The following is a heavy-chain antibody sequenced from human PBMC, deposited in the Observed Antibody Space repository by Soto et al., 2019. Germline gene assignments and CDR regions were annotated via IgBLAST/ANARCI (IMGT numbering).Heavy chain of an antibody. Sequence: PGGSLRLSCAASGFTFSSYAMHWVRQAPGKGLEWVAVISYDGSNKYYADSVKGRFTISRDNSKNTLYLQMNSLRAEDTAVYYCARDQYYYDSSGYYRPHYYYYYGMDVWGQGTTVTVSS. CDR1: GFTFSSYA. V-gene: IGHV3-30-3*01. J-gene: IGHJ6*02. D-gene: IGHD3-22*01. CDR2: ISYDGSNK. CDR3: ARDQYYYDSSGYYRPHYYYYYGMDV.